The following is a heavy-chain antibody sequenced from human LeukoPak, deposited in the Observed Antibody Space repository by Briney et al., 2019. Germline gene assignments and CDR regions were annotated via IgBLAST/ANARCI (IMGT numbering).Heavy chain of an antibody. J-gene: IGHJ6*03. CDR2: ISYDGSNK. CDR1: GFTFSSYA. V-gene: IGHV3-30*04. CDR3: ARPSYSYGPIGYYYYMDV. D-gene: IGHD5-18*01. Sequence: GGSLRLSCAASGFTFSSYAMHWVRQAPGKGLEWVAVISYDGSNKYYAGSVKGRFTISRDNSKNTLYLQMNSLRAEDTAVYYCARPSYSYGPIGYYYYMDVWGKGTTVTVSS.